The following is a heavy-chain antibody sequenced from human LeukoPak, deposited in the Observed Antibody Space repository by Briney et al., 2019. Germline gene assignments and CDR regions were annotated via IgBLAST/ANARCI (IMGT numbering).Heavy chain of an antibody. V-gene: IGHV4-59*12. CDR1: GGSISSYY. CDR2: IYYSGST. J-gene: IGHJ3*02. CDR3: ARDPYDFWSGYDAFDI. D-gene: IGHD3-3*01. Sequence: SETLSLTCTVSGGSISSYYWSWIRQPPGKGLEWIGYIYYSGSTNYNPSLKSRVTMSVDTSKNQFSLKLSSVTAADTAVYYCARDPYDFWSGYDAFDIWGQGTMVTVSS.